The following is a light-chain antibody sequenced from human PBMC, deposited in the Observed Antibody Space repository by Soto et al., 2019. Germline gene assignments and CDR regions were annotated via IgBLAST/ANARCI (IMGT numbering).Light chain of an antibody. CDR1: QSVGTS. V-gene: IGKV3-11*01. CDR3: QQRSDWAPIT. Sequence: EIVLTQSPATLSLSPGGRATLACWASQSVGTSLAWYQQKPGQPPRLLISDAYIRPTGTPVRFSGSGSGTDFTLTISSLEPEDFAVYYCQQRSDWAPITFGPGTKVDVK. CDR2: DAY. J-gene: IGKJ3*01.